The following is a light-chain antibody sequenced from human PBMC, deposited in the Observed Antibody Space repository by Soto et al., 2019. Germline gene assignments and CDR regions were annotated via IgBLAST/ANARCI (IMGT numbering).Light chain of an antibody. CDR2: GVS. CDR1: SSDVGSYNL. Sequence: QSVLTQPASVSGSPGQSITISCTGTSSDVGSYNLVSWYQQHPGKAPKLMIYGVSERPSGVSDRFSGSKSGDTASLTISGLQAEDEADYYCCSYAGVNTFYVFGTGTKVTVL. CDR3: CSYAGVNTFYV. J-gene: IGLJ1*01. V-gene: IGLV2-23*02.